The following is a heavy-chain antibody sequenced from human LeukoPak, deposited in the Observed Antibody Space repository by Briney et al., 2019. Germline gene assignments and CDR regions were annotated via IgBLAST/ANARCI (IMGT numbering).Heavy chain of an antibody. Sequence: SETLSLTCAVYGGSFSGYYWSWIRQPPGKGLEWMGEINHSGNTNYNPSLKGRVPISVGTSNNQSSLKLTAVTAADPAVYYCAITYYDLWSGYGLDYWGQGTLVTVSS. CDR3: AITYYDLWSGYGLDY. CDR1: GGSFSGYY. D-gene: IGHD3-3*01. V-gene: IGHV4-34*01. J-gene: IGHJ4*02. CDR2: INHSGNT.